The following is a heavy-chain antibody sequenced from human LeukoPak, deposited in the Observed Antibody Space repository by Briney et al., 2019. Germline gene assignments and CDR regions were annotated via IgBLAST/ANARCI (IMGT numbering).Heavy chain of an antibody. V-gene: IGHV3-21*01. CDR2: ISSGSSYI. CDR3: TSDASTSWRADY. CDR1: GFTFSSYS. D-gene: IGHD5/OR15-5a*01. Sequence: GGSLRLSCAASGFTFSSYSMNWVRQAPGKGLEWVSSISSGSSYIYYADSVKGRFTISRDNAKNSLFLQMQSLRAEDTAVYYCTSDASTSWRADYWGQGTLVTVSS. J-gene: IGHJ4*02.